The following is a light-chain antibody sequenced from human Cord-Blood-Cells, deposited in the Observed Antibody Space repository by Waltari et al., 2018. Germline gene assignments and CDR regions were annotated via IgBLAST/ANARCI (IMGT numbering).Light chain of an antibody. CDR1: QGISSY. J-gene: IGKJ3*01. V-gene: IGKV1-39*01. Sequence: DIQMTQSPSSLSASVGDRVTITCRASQGISSYLNWYQQKPGKAPKLLIYAASSLQGGVPSRFSRSRSGTDYTLTISSLQPEDFATYYCQQSYSTPFTYGPGTKVDIK. CDR2: AAS. CDR3: QQSYSTPFT.